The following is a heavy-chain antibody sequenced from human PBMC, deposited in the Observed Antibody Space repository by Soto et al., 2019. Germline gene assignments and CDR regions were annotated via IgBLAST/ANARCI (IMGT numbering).Heavy chain of an antibody. Sequence: ASVKVSCKASGFPFRDYGLRWVRQAPGRGLEWMGWITAFNGDTKYTQKSAGRVAMTTDAATTTAYMEMRSLTVDDTDVYYCVTDQQWLLPGTLNFDDWGQGTVVTVSS. V-gene: IGHV1-18*01. CDR3: VTDQQWLLPGTLNFDD. J-gene: IGHJ4*02. CDR1: GFPFRDYG. CDR2: ITAFNGDT. D-gene: IGHD6-19*01.